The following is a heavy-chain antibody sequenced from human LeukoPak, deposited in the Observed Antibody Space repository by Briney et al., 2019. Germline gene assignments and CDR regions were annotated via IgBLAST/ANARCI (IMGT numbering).Heavy chain of an antibody. CDR2: IYYSGST. V-gene: IGHV4-31*11. CDR3: ARAGRYCSGGSCYSAGYYGMDV. D-gene: IGHD2-15*01. J-gene: IGHJ6*02. Sequence: PSETLSLTCAVYGGSFSGYYWSWIRQHPGKGLEWIGYIYYSGSTYYNPSLKSRVTISVDTSKNQFSLKLSSVTAADTAVYYCARAGRYCSGGSCYSAGYYGMDVWGQGTTVTVSS. CDR1: GGSFSGYY.